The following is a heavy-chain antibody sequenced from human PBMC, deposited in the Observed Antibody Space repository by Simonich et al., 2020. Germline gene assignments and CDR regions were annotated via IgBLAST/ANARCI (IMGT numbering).Heavy chain of an antibody. CDR3: ARARLYSSSHAFDI. CDR2: NNPNSGGP. CDR1: GYTFTGYY. D-gene: IGHD6-6*01. J-gene: IGHJ3*02. V-gene: IGHV1-2*02. Sequence: QVQLVQSGAEVKKPGASVKVSCKASGYTFTGYYMHWVRQAPGQGLEWMGRNNPNSGGPNYAQKFQGRVTMTRDTSISTAYMELSRLRSDDTAVYYCARARLYSSSHAFDIWGQGTMVTVSS.